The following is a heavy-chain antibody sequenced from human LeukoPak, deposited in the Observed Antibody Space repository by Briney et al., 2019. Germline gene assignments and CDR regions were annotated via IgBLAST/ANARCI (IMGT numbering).Heavy chain of an antibody. D-gene: IGHD3-10*01. CDR2: INHSGST. J-gene: IGHJ5*02. Sequence: SETLSLTCAVYGGSFSGYYWSWIRQPPGKGLEWNGEINHSGSTNYNPSLKSRVTISVDTSKNQFSLKLSSVTAADTAVYYCAREKLYYYGSGTNWFDPWGQGTLVTVSS. V-gene: IGHV4-34*01. CDR3: AREKLYYYGSGTNWFDP. CDR1: GGSFSGYY.